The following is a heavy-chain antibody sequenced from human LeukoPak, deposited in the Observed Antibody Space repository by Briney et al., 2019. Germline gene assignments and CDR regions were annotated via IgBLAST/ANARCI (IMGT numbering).Heavy chain of an antibody. CDR1: GDSISSGGYS. D-gene: IGHD2-2*01. CDR2: IYHSGST. V-gene: IGHV4-30-2*01. CDR3: ARGYCSSTSCLTNWFDP. Sequence: PSETLSLTCAVSGDSISSGGYSWSWIRQPPGKGLEWIGDIYHSGSTYYNPSLKSRVTISVDRSKNQFSLKVRSVTAADTAVYYCARGYCSSTSCLTNWFDPWGQGTLVTVSS. J-gene: IGHJ5*02.